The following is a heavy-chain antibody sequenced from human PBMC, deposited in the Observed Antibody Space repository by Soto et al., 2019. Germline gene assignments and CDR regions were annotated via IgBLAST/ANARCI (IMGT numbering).Heavy chain of an antibody. Sequence: GGSLRLSCAASGFTFSSYGMHWVRQAPGKGLEWVAVISYDGSNKYYADSVKGRFTISRDNSKNTLYLQMNSLRAEDTAVYYCAKGYLDYYYYGMDVWGQGTTVTVSS. CDR1: GFTFSSYG. CDR2: ISYDGSNK. V-gene: IGHV3-30*18. D-gene: IGHD1-26*01. CDR3: AKGYLDYYYYGMDV. J-gene: IGHJ6*02.